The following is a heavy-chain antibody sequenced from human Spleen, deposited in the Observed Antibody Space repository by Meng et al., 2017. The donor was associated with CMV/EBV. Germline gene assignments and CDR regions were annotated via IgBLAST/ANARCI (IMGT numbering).Heavy chain of an antibody. CDR1: GSSFTSYG. Sequence: CKASGSSFTSYGISWVRQASGRGLEWMGWMSPNNGNTGYAQKFQGRVTMTRDTSSNTAYMEVSSLRSDDTAVYYCARGGYTGYAEYWGQGSLVTVSS. J-gene: IGHJ4*02. V-gene: IGHV1-8*01. CDR3: ARGGYTGYAEY. CDR2: MSPNNGNT. D-gene: IGHD5-12*01.